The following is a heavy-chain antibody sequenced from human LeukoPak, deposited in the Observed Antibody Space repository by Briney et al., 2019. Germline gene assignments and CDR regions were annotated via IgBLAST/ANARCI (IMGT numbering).Heavy chain of an antibody. D-gene: IGHD3-16*01. CDR1: GYTFTSYW. Sequence: GESLKISCKGSGYTFTSYWIGWVRQMPGKGLEWMGVIYPGDSDTRYSPSFQGQVTISADKSISTAYLQWSSLKASDTAMYYRARHVRSNYGVMVPDYYYGMDVWGQGTTVTVSS. J-gene: IGHJ6*02. V-gene: IGHV5-51*01. CDR3: ARHVRSNYGVMVPDYYYGMDV. CDR2: IYPGDSDT.